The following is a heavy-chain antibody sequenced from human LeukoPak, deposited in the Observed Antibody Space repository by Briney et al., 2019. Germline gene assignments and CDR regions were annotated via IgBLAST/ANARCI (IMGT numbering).Heavy chain of an antibody. V-gene: IGHV4-59*08. CDR2: IYYSGST. D-gene: IGHD1-1*01. CDR3: ARLGTGLRWYFDP. CDR1: GGSISSYY. Sequence: SETLSLTCTVSGGSISSYYWSWIRQPPGKGLEWIGHIYYSGSTNYNPSLKSRVTMSVDTSKNQFSLKLSSVTAADTAVYYCARLGTGLRWYFDPWGRGTLVTVSS. J-gene: IGHJ2*01.